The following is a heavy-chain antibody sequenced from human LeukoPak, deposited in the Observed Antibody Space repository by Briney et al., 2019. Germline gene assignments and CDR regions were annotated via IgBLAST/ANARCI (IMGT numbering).Heavy chain of an antibody. J-gene: IGHJ4*02. CDR2: ISGNGGIT. D-gene: IGHD3-10*02. Sequence: GGSLRLSCAASGFTFSSYAMSWVRQAPGKGLEWVSSISGNGGITYYADSVKGRFTISRDISKNTLYLQMTSLRAEDTAVYYCSEHRQYTVTMCSLDYWGQGTLLTVSS. CDR1: GFTFSSYA. CDR3: SEHRQYTVTMCSLDY. V-gene: IGHV3-23*01.